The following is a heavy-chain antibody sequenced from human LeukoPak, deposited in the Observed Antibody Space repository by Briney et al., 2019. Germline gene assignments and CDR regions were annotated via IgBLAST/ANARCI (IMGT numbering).Heavy chain of an antibody. CDR1: GFTFGDYA. CDR2: IRRKAYGGTT. J-gene: IGHJ6*02. Sequence: PGGSLRLSCTASGFTFGDYAMSWVRQAPGKGLEWVSFIRRKAYGGTTEYAASVKGRFTISRDDSKSIAYLQMNSLKTEDTAVYYCRGDSSGYYSDYGMDVWGQGTTVTVSS. CDR3: RGDSSGYYSDYGMDV. D-gene: IGHD3-22*01. V-gene: IGHV3-49*04.